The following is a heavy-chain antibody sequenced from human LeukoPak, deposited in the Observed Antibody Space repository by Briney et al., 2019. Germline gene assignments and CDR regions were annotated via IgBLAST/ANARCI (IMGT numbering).Heavy chain of an antibody. Sequence: PGGSLRLSCAASGFTFSSYAMSWVRQAPGRGLEWVSAISGSGGSTYYADSVKGRFTISRDNSKNTLYLQMNSLRAEDTAVYYCAKDLHPENDYGDPDAFDIWGQGTMVTVSS. CDR1: GFTFSSYA. V-gene: IGHV3-23*01. CDR3: AKDLHPENDYGDPDAFDI. CDR2: ISGSGGST. D-gene: IGHD4-17*01. J-gene: IGHJ3*02.